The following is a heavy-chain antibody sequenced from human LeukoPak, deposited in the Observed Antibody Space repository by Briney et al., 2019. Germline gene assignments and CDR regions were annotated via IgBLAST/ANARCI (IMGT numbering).Heavy chain of an antibody. V-gene: IGHV5-51*01. CDR1: GYNFPTYW. J-gene: IGHJ6*02. CDR3: TRQVVVAASNGMDV. Sequence: GESLKISCKGSGYNFPTYWIGWVRQMPGKGLEWMGIIYPGDSDTKYSPSFQGQVTISVDASISTAYLQWSSLKASDTALYYCTRQVVVAASNGMDVWGQGTTVTVSS. D-gene: IGHD2-15*01. CDR2: IYPGDSDT.